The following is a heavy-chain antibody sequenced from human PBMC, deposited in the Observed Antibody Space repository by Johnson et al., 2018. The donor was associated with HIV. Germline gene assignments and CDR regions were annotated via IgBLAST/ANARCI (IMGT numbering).Heavy chain of an antibody. CDR3: ARPDSSSARAHDAFDI. CDR1: GFTFSDYY. CDR2: ISSSGSTI. V-gene: IGHV3-11*04. Sequence: QVQLVESGGSVVQPGRSLRLSCAASGFTFSDYYMSWIRQAPGKGLEWVSYISSSGSTIYYADSVKGRFTISRDNAKNSLYLQMNSLRAEDTAVYYCARPDSSSARAHDAFDIWGQGTMVTVSS. D-gene: IGHD6-6*01. J-gene: IGHJ3*02.